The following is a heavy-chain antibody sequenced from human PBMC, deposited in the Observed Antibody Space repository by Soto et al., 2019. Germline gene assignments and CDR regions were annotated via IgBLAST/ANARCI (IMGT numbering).Heavy chain of an antibody. V-gene: IGHV3-21*01. Sequence: GGSLRLSCAASGFTFSSYSMNWVRQAPGKGLEWVSSISSSSSYIYYADSVKGRFTISRDNAKNSLYLQMNSLRAEDTAVYYCARALSFWSGSDAFDIWGQGTMVTVSS. CDR3: ARALSFWSGSDAFDI. D-gene: IGHD3-3*01. CDR2: ISSSSSYI. J-gene: IGHJ3*02. CDR1: GFTFSSYS.